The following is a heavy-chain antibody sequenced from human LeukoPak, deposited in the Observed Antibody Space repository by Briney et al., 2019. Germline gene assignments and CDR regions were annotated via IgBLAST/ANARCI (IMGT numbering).Heavy chain of an antibody. D-gene: IGHD3-9*01. CDR3: ARPNEAYYDILTGYYPYYFDY. Sequence: GRSLRLSCAASGFTFSSYGMHWVRQAPGKGLGWVAVIWYDGSNKYYADSVKGRFTISRDNSKNTLYLQMNSLRAEDTAVYYCARPNEAYYDILTGYYPYYFDYWGQGTLVTVSS. CDR1: GFTFSSYG. V-gene: IGHV3-33*01. CDR2: IWYDGSNK. J-gene: IGHJ4*02.